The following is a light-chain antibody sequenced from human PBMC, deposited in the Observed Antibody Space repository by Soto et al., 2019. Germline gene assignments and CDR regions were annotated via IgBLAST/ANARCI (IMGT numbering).Light chain of an antibody. CDR1: SSDVGGYNY. CDR2: EVT. V-gene: IGLV2-8*01. CDR3: SSYAASNNFYFV. J-gene: IGLJ3*02. Sequence: QYALTQRPCASGSPGQSVTISCTGTSSDVGGYNYVSWYQQYPGRAPKLMIYEVTKRPSGVPDRFSGSKSGNTASLTVSGLQAEDEADYYCSSYAASNNFYFVFGGGTQLTVL.